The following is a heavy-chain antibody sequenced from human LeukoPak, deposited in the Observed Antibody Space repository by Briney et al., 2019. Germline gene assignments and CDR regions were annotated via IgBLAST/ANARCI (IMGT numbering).Heavy chain of an antibody. CDR1: GFTFSSYW. CDR3: ARVHLWFGEFSFDY. CDR2: IKQDGSEK. Sequence: PGGSLRLSCAASGFTFSSYWMSWVRQAPGKGLEWVANIKQDGSEKYYVDSVKGRFTISRDNAKSSLYLQMNSLRAEDTAVYYCARVHLWFGEFSFDYWGQGTLVTVSS. V-gene: IGHV3-7*01. D-gene: IGHD3-10*01. J-gene: IGHJ4*02.